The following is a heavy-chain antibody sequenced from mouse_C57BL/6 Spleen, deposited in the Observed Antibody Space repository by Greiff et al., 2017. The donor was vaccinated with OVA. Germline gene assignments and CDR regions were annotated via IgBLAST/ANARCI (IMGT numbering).Heavy chain of an antibody. Sequence: QVQLQQSGPELVKPGASVKISCKASGYAFSSSWMNWVKQRPGKGLEWIGRIYPGDGDTNYNGKFEGKATLTADKSSSTAYMQLSSLTSEDSAVYFCARRTTAPYYYAMDYWGQGTSVTVSS. V-gene: IGHV1-82*01. J-gene: IGHJ4*01. D-gene: IGHD1-2*01. CDR2: IYPGDGDT. CDR1: GYAFSSSW. CDR3: ARRTTAPYYYAMDY.